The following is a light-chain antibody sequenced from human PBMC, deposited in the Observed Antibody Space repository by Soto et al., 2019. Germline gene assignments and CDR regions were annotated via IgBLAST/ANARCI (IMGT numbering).Light chain of an antibody. J-gene: IGKJ4*01. V-gene: IGKV1-5*01. CDR3: QQYNSYWLT. Sequence: DIQMTQSPSTLSASVGDRVTITCRASQSISSWLAWYQQKPGKAPKLLIYDASSLKSGVPSRFSGSGSGTEFTLTISSLQPDDFATYYCQQYNSYWLTFGGGTKVEIK. CDR2: DAS. CDR1: QSISSW.